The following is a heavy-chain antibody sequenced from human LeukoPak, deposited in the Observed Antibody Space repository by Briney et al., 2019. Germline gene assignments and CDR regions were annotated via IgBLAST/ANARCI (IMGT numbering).Heavy chain of an antibody. CDR1: GFTFSSYG. D-gene: IGHD6-13*01. V-gene: IGHV3-23*01. J-gene: IGHJ4*02. CDR2: ISGSGGST. Sequence: GGSLRLSCAASGFTFSSYGMSWVRQAPGKGLEWVSAISGSGGSTYYADSVKGRFTISRDNSKNTLYLQMDSLRAEDTAVYYCAKGGLSSWFHWGQGTLVTVSS. CDR3: AKGGLSSWFH.